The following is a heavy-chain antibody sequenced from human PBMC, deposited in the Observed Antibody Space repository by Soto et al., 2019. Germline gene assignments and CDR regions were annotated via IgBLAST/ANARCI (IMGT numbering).Heavy chain of an antibody. CDR3: ARDSGTYSAEYFQH. V-gene: IGHV1-18*01. Sequence: QVQLVQSGAEVKKPGASVKVSCKTSGYTFTSYGISWVRQAPGQGLEWMGWISAYNGNTKYAQKLQGRVTMTTDTSTTTAYMELRSLRSDDTAVYYCARDSGTYSAEYFQHWGQGTLVTVSS. CDR2: ISAYNGNT. D-gene: IGHD1-26*01. CDR1: GYTFTSYG. J-gene: IGHJ1*01.